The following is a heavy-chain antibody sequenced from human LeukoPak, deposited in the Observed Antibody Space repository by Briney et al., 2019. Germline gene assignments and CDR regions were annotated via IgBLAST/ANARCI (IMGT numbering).Heavy chain of an antibody. Sequence: GRSLRLSCAASGFTFSSYAMHWVRQAPGKGLEWVAVISYDESNKYYADSVKGRFTISRDNSKNTLYLQMNSLRAEDMAVYYCAKASYYDSSGLDYWGQGTLVTVSS. J-gene: IGHJ4*02. CDR1: GFTFSSYA. CDR3: AKASYYDSSGLDY. V-gene: IGHV3-30*04. CDR2: ISYDESNK. D-gene: IGHD3-22*01.